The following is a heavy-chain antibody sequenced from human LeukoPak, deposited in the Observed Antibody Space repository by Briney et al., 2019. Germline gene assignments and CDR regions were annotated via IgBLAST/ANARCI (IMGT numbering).Heavy chain of an antibody. V-gene: IGHV4-4*02. CDR3: ARSFGERDSSGYYSPHSDY. J-gene: IGHJ4*02. Sequence: PSETLSLTCAVSGGSISSGNWWSWVRQPPGKGLEWIGQIYHSGSTNYNPSLKSRVTISVDKSKNQFSLKLSSVTAADTAVYYCARSFGERDSSGYYSPHSDYWGQGTLVTVSS. CDR2: IYHSGST. CDR1: GGSISSGNW. D-gene: IGHD3-22*01.